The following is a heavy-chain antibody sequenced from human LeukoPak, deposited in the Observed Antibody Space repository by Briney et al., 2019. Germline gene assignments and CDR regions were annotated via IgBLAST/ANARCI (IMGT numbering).Heavy chain of an antibody. CDR3: AREEYSNGWYGSPSDY. CDR1: GGSISSYY. V-gene: IGHV4-59*12. D-gene: IGHD6-19*01. Sequence: SETLSLTCTVSGGSISSYYWSWIRQPPGKGLEWIGYIYYSGSTNYNPSLKSRVTISVDTSKNQFSLKLSSVTAADTAVYYCAREEYSNGWYGSPSDYWGQGTLVTVSS. CDR2: IYYSGST. J-gene: IGHJ4*02.